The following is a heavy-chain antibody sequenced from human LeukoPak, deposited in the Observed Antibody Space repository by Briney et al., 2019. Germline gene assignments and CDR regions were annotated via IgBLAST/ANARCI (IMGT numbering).Heavy chain of an antibody. V-gene: IGHV3-48*01. J-gene: IGHJ6*03. CDR2: ISSSSSPI. Sequence: GGSRRLSCAASGFTFSSYSMNWVRQAPGKGLEWVSFISSSSSPIYYADSVKGRFTISRDNAKNSLYLQMNSLRAEDTAVYYCARKYCSSTSCYFTNMDVWGKGTTVTVSS. CDR1: GFTFSSYS. CDR3: ARKYCSSTSCYFTNMDV. D-gene: IGHD2-2*01.